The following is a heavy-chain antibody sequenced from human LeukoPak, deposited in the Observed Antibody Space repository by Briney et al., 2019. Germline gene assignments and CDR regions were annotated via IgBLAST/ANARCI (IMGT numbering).Heavy chain of an antibody. CDR1: GFSFSSSG. CDR3: ARDHNSYCSGYGCSYGMNV. J-gene: IGHJ6*02. CDR2: IWYDGSNK. V-gene: IGHV3-33*08. Sequence: RSGGSLRLSCAASGFSFSSSGMHWVRQAPGKGLEWVAVIWYDGSNKYYVDSVKGRFTISRDNSKNTVYLQMNSLRGEDAATYYCARDHNSYCSGYGCSYGMNVWGQGTTVFVSS. D-gene: IGHD2-15*01.